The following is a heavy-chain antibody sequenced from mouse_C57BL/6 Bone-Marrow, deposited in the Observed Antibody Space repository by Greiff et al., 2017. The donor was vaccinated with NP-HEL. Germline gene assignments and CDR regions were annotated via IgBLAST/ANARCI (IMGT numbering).Heavy chain of an antibody. CDR1: GFTFSDYY. J-gene: IGHJ4*01. CDR2: INYDGSST. V-gene: IGHV5-16*01. Sequence: EVQLVESEGGLVQPGSSMKLSCTASGFTFSDYYMAWVRQVPEKGLEWVANINYDGSSTYYLDSLKSRFIISRDNAKNILYLQMSSLKSEDTATYYCARDPPRDYWGQGTSVTVSS. CDR3: ARDPPRDY.